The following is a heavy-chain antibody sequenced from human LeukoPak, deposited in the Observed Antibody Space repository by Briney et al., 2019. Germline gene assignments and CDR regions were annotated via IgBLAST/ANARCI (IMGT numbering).Heavy chain of an antibody. CDR1: GFTFSSYA. CDR3: ARGRTYDSSGSFDY. CDR2: ISYDGSNK. V-gene: IGHV3-30-3*01. Sequence: GGSLRLSCAASGFTFSSYAMHWVRQAPGKGLEWVAVISYDGSNKYYADSVKGRFTISRDNSKNTLYLQMNSLRAEDTAVYYCARGRTYDSSGSFDYWGQGTLVTVSS. J-gene: IGHJ4*02. D-gene: IGHD3-22*01.